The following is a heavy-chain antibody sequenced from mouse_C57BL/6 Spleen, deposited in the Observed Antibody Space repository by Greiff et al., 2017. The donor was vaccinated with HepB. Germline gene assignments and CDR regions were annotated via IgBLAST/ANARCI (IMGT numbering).Heavy chain of an antibody. D-gene: IGHD2-4*01. CDR1: GYTFTSYW. V-gene: IGHV1-52*01. CDR3: ARVGGYYEDDY. J-gene: IGHJ2*01. CDR2: IDPSDSET. Sequence: VQLQQPGAELVRPGSSVKLSCKASGYTFTSYWMHWVKQRPIQGLEWIGNIDPSDSETHYNQKFKDKATLTVDKSSSTAYMQLSSLTSEDSAVYYCARVGGYYEDDYWGQGTTLTVSS.